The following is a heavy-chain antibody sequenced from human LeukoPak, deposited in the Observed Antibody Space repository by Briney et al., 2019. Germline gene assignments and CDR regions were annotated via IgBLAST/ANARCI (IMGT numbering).Heavy chain of an antibody. J-gene: IGHJ6*03. CDR3: ARVKKGRYYDFWSGPRVPGDPYYYYMDV. CDR2: ISAYNGNT. Sequence: ASVKVSCKASGGTFSSYAISWVRQAPGQGLEWMGWISAYNGNTNYAQKLQGRVTMTTDTSTSTAYMELRSLRSDDTAVYYCARVKKGRYYDFWSGPRVPGDPYYYYMDVWGKGTTVTVSS. V-gene: IGHV1-18*01. D-gene: IGHD3-3*01. CDR1: GGTFSSYA.